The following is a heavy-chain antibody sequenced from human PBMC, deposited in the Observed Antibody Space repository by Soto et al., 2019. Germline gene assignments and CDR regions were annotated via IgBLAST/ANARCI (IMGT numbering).Heavy chain of an antibody. D-gene: IGHD3-22*01. CDR3: ARAGYYDSSGYGFDY. J-gene: IGHJ4*02. CDR1: GFTFSSYG. Sequence: PGGCLRLSCAPSGFTFSSYGMHWVRQAPGKGLEWVAVIWYDGSNKYYADSVKGRFTISRDNSKNTLYLQMNSLRAEDTAVYYCARAGYYDSSGYGFDYWGQGTLVTVSS. CDR2: IWYDGSNK. V-gene: IGHV3-33*01.